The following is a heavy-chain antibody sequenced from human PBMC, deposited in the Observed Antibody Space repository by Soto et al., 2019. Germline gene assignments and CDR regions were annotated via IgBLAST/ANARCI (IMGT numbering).Heavy chain of an antibody. Sequence: QGQLVQSGAEVKNPGSSVTVSCKASGGTFGNSAISWVRQAPGQWLEWMGGIIPIFTTPDYAQKVQGRVTITADESNTPAYWALTSLRSEDTAVYFCAQDKDRQQPGGNYYYGTDVWGQGTTVTVSS. V-gene: IGHV1-69*12. D-gene: IGHD1-1*01. J-gene: IGHJ6*02. CDR2: IIPIFTTP. CDR1: GGTFGNSA. CDR3: AQDKDRQQPGGNYYYGTDV.